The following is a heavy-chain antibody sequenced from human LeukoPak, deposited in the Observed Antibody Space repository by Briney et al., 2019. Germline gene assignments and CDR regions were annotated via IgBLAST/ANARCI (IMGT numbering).Heavy chain of an antibody. CDR1: GGSISSYY. J-gene: IGHJ5*02. CDR2: IYYSGSTST. CDR3: ARLLAADPQRDR. Sequence: SETLSLTCTVSGGSISSYYWSWIRQPPGKGLEWIGHIYYSGSTSTNYNPSLKSRVTVSADRSTNQFSLRLSSVTAADTAVYYCARLLAADPQRDRWGQGILVTVSS. D-gene: IGHD6-13*01. V-gene: IGHV4-59*12.